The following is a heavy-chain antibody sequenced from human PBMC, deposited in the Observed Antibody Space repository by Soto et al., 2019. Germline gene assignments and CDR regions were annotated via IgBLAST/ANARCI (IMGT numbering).Heavy chain of an antibody. CDR3: ARHAAYDSVWGKSDGSDD. CDR1: GGSFSGYY. CDR2: INHSGGT. Sequence: SETLSLTCAVYGGSFSGYYWSWIRQPPVKGLEWIGEINHSGGTNYNPSLKSRVTISVDTSKNQFSLKLSSVTAADTAVFYCARHAAYDSVWGKSDGSDDWGQGTLVTVS. J-gene: IGHJ4*02. D-gene: IGHD3-16*01. V-gene: IGHV4-34*01.